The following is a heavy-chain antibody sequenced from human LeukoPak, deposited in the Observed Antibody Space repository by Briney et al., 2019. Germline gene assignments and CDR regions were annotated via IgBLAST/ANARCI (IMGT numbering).Heavy chain of an antibody. Sequence: RGESLKISCKGSGYSINNYWIGWVRQLPGKGLEWMGIIYPADSDIRYSPSFQGQVTISADKSISTAYLQWSSLKASDTAMYYCARQEYCSGGSCYTWFVPWGQGTLVTVSS. CDR1: GYSINNYW. CDR3: ARQEYCSGGSCYTWFVP. CDR2: IYPADSDI. J-gene: IGHJ5*02. V-gene: IGHV5-51*01. D-gene: IGHD2-15*01.